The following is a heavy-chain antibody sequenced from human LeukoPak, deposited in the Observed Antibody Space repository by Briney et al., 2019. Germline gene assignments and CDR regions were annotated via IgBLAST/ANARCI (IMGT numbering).Heavy chain of an antibody. CDR3: ARVATGCNIDF. CDR2: IRDKPHSYTT. J-gene: IGHJ4*02. D-gene: IGHD2-15*01. CDR1: GFIFSDHY. V-gene: IGHV3-72*01. Sequence: PGGSLRLSCAVSGFIFSDHYMDWVRKAPGKGLEWVGRIRDKPHSYTTEYAASVKGRFSISRDDSKNSLYLQMNSLKTEDTAVYYCARVATGCNIDFWGQGTLVTVSS.